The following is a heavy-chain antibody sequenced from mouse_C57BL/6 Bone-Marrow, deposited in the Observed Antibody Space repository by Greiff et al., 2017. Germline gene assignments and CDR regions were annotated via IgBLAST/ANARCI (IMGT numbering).Heavy chain of an antibody. V-gene: IGHV1-64*01. CDR1: GYTFTSYW. Sequence: QVQLQQSGAELVKPGASVKLSCKASGYTFTSYWMHWVKQRPGQGLEWIGMIHPNSGSTNYNEKFKSKATLTVVKSSSTASMQLSSLTSEDSAVYDCARYGYPLAMDYWGQGTSVTVSS. J-gene: IGHJ4*01. CDR3: ARYGYPLAMDY. CDR2: IHPNSGST. D-gene: IGHD2-2*01.